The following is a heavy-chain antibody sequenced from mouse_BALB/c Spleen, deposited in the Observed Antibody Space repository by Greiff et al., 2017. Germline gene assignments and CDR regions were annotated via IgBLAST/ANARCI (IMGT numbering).Heavy chain of an antibody. Sequence: VQLQQSGAELVKPGASVKLSCTASGFNIKDTYMHWVKQRPEQGLEWIGRIDPANGNTKYDPKFQGKATITADTSSNTAYLHSSSLTSEDTAVYFCARYDYYDCFDYWGQGTTLTVSS. J-gene: IGHJ2*01. CDR2: IDPANGNT. CDR1: GFNIKDTY. CDR3: ARYDYYDCFDY. D-gene: IGHD2-4*01. V-gene: IGHV14-3*02.